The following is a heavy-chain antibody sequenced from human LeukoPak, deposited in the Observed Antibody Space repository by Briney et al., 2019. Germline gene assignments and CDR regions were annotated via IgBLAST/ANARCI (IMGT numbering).Heavy chain of an antibody. CDR3: ARETSQKGAHYMDV. Sequence: SETLSLTCTASGGSISSYYWSWIRQPPGKGLEWIGYIYYSGSTNYNPSLKSRVTISVDTSRNQFSLKLSSVTAADTAVYYCARETSQKGAHYMDVWGKGTTVTISS. J-gene: IGHJ6*03. V-gene: IGHV4-59*01. D-gene: IGHD3-16*01. CDR2: IYYSGST. CDR1: GGSISSYY.